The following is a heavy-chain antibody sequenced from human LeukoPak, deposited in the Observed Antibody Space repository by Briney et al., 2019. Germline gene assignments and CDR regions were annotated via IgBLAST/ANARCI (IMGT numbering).Heavy chain of an antibody. CDR3: AGAGIAVAGNAEYFQH. CDR1: GYSFTNYW. J-gene: IGHJ1*01. CDR2: IDPSDSYT. Sequence: PGESLKISCKGSGYSFTNYWINWVRQMPGKGLEWMGRIDPSDSYTNYSPSFQGHVTISADKSISTAYLQWSSLKASDTAMYYCAGAGIAVAGNAEYFQHWGQGTLVTVSS. D-gene: IGHD6-19*01. V-gene: IGHV5-10-1*01.